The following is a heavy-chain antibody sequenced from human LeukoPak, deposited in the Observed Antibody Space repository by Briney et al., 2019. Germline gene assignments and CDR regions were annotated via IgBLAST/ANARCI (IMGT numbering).Heavy chain of an antibody. Sequence: PGGSLRLSCLTSGFTFCTNAMCWVRQAPGQELEWISGISGSGASTYYADSVTGRFTISRDNSRNTLHLQMNSLRGDDTAVYYCAKDVGKWESLHFFDYWGQGTLVTVSS. J-gene: IGHJ4*02. CDR3: AKDVGKWESLHFFDY. V-gene: IGHV3-23*01. CDR2: ISGSGAST. D-gene: IGHD1-26*01. CDR1: GFTFCTNA.